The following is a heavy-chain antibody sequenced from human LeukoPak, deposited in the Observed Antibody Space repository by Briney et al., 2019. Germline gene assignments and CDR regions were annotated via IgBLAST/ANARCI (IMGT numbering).Heavy chain of an antibody. CDR3: ARHGSTMVRGVITPHYYYYMDV. CDR1: GGSINNYY. V-gene: IGHV4-34*01. D-gene: IGHD3-10*01. CDR2: INHSGST. J-gene: IGHJ6*03. Sequence: PSETPSLTCNVSGGSINNYYWSWIRQPPGTGLEWIGEINHSGSTNYNPSLKSRVTISVDTSKNQFSLKLSSVTAADTAVYYCARHGSTMVRGVITPHYYYYMDVWGKGTTVTISS.